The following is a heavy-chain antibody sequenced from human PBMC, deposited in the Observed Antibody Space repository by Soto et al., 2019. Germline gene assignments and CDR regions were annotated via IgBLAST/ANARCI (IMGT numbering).Heavy chain of an antibody. CDR3: ARAGTTMVRGVISGWFDP. CDR1: GGSISSSSYY. V-gene: IGHV4-39*01. Sequence: PSETLSLTCTVSGGSISSSSYYWGWIRQPPGKGLEWIGSIYYSGSTYYNPSLKSRVTISVDTSKNQFSLKLSSVTAADTAVYYCARAGTTMVRGVISGWFDPWGQGTLVTVSS. CDR2: IYYSGST. J-gene: IGHJ5*02. D-gene: IGHD3-10*01.